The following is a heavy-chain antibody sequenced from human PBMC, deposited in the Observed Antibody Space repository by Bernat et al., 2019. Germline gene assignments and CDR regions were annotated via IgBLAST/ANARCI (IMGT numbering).Heavy chain of an antibody. CDR1: GFTFSNYW. Sequence: EVQLVESGGGLVQPGGSLRLSCAVSGFTFSNYWMHWVRQAPGKGLVWVSRISSDGSTTRYADPVKGRFTISRDNAKNTLYLQMTSLRVEDTAVYYCTRDFTPHDFDYWGQGTLVTVSS. CDR3: TRDFTPHDFDY. D-gene: IGHD2-15*01. V-gene: IGHV3-74*01. CDR2: ISSDGSTT. J-gene: IGHJ4*02.